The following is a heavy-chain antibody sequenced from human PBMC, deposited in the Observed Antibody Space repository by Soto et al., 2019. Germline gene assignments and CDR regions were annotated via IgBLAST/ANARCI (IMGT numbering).Heavy chain of an antibody. J-gene: IGHJ4*02. CDR1: GYTFTTYG. D-gene: IGHD3-22*01. CDR2: ISPYNGNI. Sequence: QVQLVQSGAEVKKPGASVKVSCKASGYTFTTYGISWVRQAPGQGLEWMGWISPYNGNINYAQKVQGTVTMTTDTSTSTAYMELRSLRSDDTAVYYCARDHYYDSSGYYFDCWGQGPLVTVSS. CDR3: ARDHYYDSSGYYFDC. V-gene: IGHV1-18*01.